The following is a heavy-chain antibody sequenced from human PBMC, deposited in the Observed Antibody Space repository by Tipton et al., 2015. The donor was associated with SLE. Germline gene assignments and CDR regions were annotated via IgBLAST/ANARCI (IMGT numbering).Heavy chain of an antibody. D-gene: IGHD1-26*01. CDR1: GFTFSSYS. CDR2: ISSSSSYI. CDR3: ATTGGSYYVGSPDY. Sequence: SLRLSCAASGFTFSSYSMNWVRQAPGKGLEWVSSISSSSSYIYYADSVKGRFTISRDNSKNTLYLQMNSLRVDDTAVYYCATTGGSYYVGSPDYWGLGTLVTVSS. J-gene: IGHJ4*02. V-gene: IGHV3-21*01.